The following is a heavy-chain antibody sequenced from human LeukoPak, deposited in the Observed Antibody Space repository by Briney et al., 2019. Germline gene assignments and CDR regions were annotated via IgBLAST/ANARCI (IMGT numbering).Heavy chain of an antibody. CDR3: ARMSATVVPYYYYYYMDV. J-gene: IGHJ6*03. CDR1: GGSFSGYY. V-gene: IGHV4-34*01. Sequence: SETLSLTCAVYGGSFSGYYWSWIRQPPGKGLEWIGEINHSGSTNYNPSLKGRFTISVDTSKNPFSLQMSSVTAADTAVYYCARMSATVVPYYYYYYMDVWGKGTTVTISS. CDR2: INHSGST. D-gene: IGHD4-23*01.